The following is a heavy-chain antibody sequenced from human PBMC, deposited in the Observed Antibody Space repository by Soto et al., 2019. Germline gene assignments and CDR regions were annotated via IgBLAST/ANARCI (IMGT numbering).Heavy chain of an antibody. J-gene: IGHJ6*03. CDR3: ARGLRGSGSYSYYYYYMDV. CDR1: GGSFSGYY. CDR2: INHSGST. Sequence: PSETLSLTCAVYGGSFSGYYWSRIRQPPGKGLEWIGEINHSGSTNYNPSLKSRVTISVDTSKNQFSLKLSSVTAADTAVYYCARGLRGSGSYSYYYYYMDVWGKGTTVTVSS. D-gene: IGHD3-10*01. V-gene: IGHV4-34*01.